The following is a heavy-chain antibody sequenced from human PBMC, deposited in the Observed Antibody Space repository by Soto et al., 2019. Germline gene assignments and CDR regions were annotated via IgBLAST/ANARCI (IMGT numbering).Heavy chain of an antibody. J-gene: IGHJ4*02. CDR1: GGSISSGGYY. V-gene: IGHV4-31*03. CDR3: ARLFGDYGLVGY. D-gene: IGHD4-17*01. Sequence: QVQLQESGPGLVKPSQTLSLTCTVSGGSISSGGYYWTWIRQQPGKGLEWIGDIFYTGRTYYSPSLKSRVSISVDTSKNQFSLKLSSVTAADTAVYYCARLFGDYGLVGYWGQGTLVTVSS. CDR2: IFYTGRT.